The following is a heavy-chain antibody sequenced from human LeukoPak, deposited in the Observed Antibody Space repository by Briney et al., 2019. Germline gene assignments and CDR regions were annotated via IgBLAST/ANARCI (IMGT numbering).Heavy chain of an antibody. CDR1: NVSFSDYY. J-gene: IGHJ4*02. CDR2: ISHSGST. V-gene: IGHV4-34*01. D-gene: IGHD6-13*01. CDR3: SRKRIYSRTYDH. Sequence: SETLSLACAVSNVSFSDYYWNWIRQPPGKGLEWIGEISHSGSTKYNPSLKSRVTISVDTSKNQFSLRLNSVTAADTAVYYCSRKRIYSRTYDHWGQGTLVTVSS.